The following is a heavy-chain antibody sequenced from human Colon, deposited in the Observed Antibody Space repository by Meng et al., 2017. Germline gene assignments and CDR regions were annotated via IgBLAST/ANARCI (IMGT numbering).Heavy chain of an antibody. Sequence: SETLSLTCTVSGASLSSSSYYWGWIRHPPGKGLEWIGTIYFSGTTYYSPSLKSRVTISLDTSKNQFSLNLSAVTAADTAIYYCARRLYRRHPGDFDAWGQGTLVTVSS. J-gene: IGHJ4*02. CDR1: GASLSSSSYY. CDR3: ARRLYRRHPGDFDA. CDR2: IYFSGTT. V-gene: IGHV4-39*07. D-gene: IGHD7-27*01.